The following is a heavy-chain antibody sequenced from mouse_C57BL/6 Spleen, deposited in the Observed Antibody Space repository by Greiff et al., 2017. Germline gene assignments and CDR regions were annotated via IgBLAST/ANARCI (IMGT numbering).Heavy chain of an antibody. Sequence: EVQLQQSGAELVKPGASVKLSCTASGFNIKDYYMHWVKQRTEQGLEWIGRLGPEDGETKYAPKFQGKATITADTSSKTAYLQLSSLTSEATTVYYCAVYGYYAFYFDYWGQGTTLTVSS. J-gene: IGHJ2*01. CDR2: LGPEDGET. V-gene: IGHV14-2*01. D-gene: IGHD2-3*01. CDR1: GFNIKDYY. CDR3: AVYGYYAFYFDY.